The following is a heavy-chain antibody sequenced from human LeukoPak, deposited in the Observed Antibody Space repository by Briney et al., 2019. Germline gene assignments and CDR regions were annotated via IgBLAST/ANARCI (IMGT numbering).Heavy chain of an antibody. CDR2: ISSSSSYI. CDR3: ARDRLGWLQSKGFPYYYYYMDV. J-gene: IGHJ6*03. V-gene: IGHV3-21*01. CDR1: GFTFSSYS. Sequence: PGGSLRLSCAASGFTFSSYSMNWVRQAPGKGLEWVPSISSSSSYIYYADSVKGRFTISRDNAKNSLYLQMNSLRAEDTAVYYCARDRLGWLQSKGFPYYYYYMDVWGKGTTVTVSS. D-gene: IGHD5-24*01.